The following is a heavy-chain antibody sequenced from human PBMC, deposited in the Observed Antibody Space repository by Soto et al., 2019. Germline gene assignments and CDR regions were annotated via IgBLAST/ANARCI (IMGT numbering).Heavy chain of an antibody. Sequence: QVQLQGSGPRLVKPSETLSLTCNLSGGSFHNFYWLWIRQPPGQGLEWVGHVHYSGSTNYSPSLNSPATISLDTSKSQLSLKLRAVTAADTAMYFCARGVDYYATSGYFSFDSLGQGIPVTVSS. CDR1: GGSFHNFY. CDR2: VHYSGST. D-gene: IGHD3-16*01. J-gene: IGHJ4*02. V-gene: IGHV4-59*12. CDR3: ARGVDYYATSGYFSFDS.